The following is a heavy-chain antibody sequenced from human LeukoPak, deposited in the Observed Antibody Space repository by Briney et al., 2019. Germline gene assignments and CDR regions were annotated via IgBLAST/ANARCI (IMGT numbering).Heavy chain of an antibody. CDR3: VKDQVTH. D-gene: IGHD5-18*01. V-gene: IGHV3-30*02. J-gene: IGHJ4*02. Sequence: GGSLRLSCVTSGFSFSDYGMHWVRQAPGKGPEWVAFIRYDGNHEYYADSVQGRFTISRDNSKNTLYLQMNGLRVEDTGVYYCVKDQVTHWGQGTLVTVSS. CDR1: GFSFSDYG. CDR2: IRYDGNHE.